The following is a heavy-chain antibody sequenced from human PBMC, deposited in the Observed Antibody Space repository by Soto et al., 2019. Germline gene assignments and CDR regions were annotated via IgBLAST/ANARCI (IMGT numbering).Heavy chain of an antibody. CDR2: INPGSGNT. V-gene: IGHV1-46*01. J-gene: IGHJ6*02. Sequence: ASVKVSCKAIGYSFTSHYMHWVRQAPGQGLEWMGTINPGSGNTGYAQKFKGRVTMTKDTSTSTVYMELSSLRSEDTAVYYCARAMVATYYYGMDVWGQGTTVTVSS. D-gene: IGHD5-12*01. CDR3: ARAMVATYYYGMDV. CDR1: GYSFTSHY.